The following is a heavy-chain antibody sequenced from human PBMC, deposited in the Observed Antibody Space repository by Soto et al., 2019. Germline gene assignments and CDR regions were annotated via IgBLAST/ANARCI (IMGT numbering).Heavy chain of an antibody. CDR2: TRTEPNSYTT. CDR1: GFTFSNYY. J-gene: IGHJ5*02. V-gene: IGHV3-72*01. CDR3: VRYRSHWIDT. Sequence: GGSLRLSCAASGFTFSNYYMDWVRQAPGKGLEWVGRTRTEPNSYTTEYAASVKGRFTVSRDDSKNSLYLQMNSLKTEDTAVYYCVRYRSHWIDTWGQGTLVTVSS.